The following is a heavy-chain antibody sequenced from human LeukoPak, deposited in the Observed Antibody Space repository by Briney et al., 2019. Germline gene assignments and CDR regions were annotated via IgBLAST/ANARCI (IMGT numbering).Heavy chain of an antibody. CDR1: GGSFSDWY. Sequence: SETLSLTCAVYGGSFSDWYWGWIRQPPGKGLEWIGEINHSGSAYYNPSLKGRVAISIDTSTNQFSLKLSSVTAADTAVYYCARLPRPYYYDSSGQQWFDPWGQGTLVTVSS. V-gene: IGHV4-34*01. CDR2: INHSGSA. CDR3: ARLPRPYYYDSSGQQWFDP. J-gene: IGHJ5*02. D-gene: IGHD3-22*01.